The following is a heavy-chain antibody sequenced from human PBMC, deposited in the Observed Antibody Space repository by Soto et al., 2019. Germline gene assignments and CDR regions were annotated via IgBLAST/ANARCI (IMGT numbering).Heavy chain of an antibody. J-gene: IGHJ4*02. CDR3: ARVRIAAAGRRTYALDY. CDR2: IYYSGST. Sequence: SETLSLTCTVSGGSISSYYWSWIRQPPGKGLEWIGYIYYSGSTNYNPSLKSRVTISVDTSKNQFSLKLSSVTAADTAVYYCARVRIAAAGRRTYALDYWGQGTLVTVSS. V-gene: IGHV4-59*01. D-gene: IGHD6-13*01. CDR1: GGSISSYY.